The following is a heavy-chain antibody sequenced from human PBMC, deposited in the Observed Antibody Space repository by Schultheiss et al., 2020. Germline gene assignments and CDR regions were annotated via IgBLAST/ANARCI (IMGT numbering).Heavy chain of an antibody. CDR1: GFTFSSYA. CDR2: ISYDGSNK. Sequence: GGSLRLSCAASGFTFSSYAMHWVRQAPGKGLEWVAVISYDGSNKYYADSVKGRFTISRDNSKNTLYLQMNSLRAEDTAVYYCAKDLGYCSSTSCHQNYYYGMDVWGQGTTVTVS. D-gene: IGHD2-2*01. CDR3: AKDLGYCSSTSCHQNYYYGMDV. V-gene: IGHV3-30-3*01. J-gene: IGHJ6*02.